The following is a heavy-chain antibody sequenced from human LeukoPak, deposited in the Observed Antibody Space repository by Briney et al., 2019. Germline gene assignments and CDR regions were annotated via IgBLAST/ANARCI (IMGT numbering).Heavy chain of an antibody. V-gene: IGHV3-74*01. Sequence: GGSLRLSCAASGFTFRNHWMHWVRQAPAKGLVWVSRIRTDVGSTAYADFVKGRFTISRDNAKNTVYLQMNSLRADDTAVYYCARDMESGGRAFDSWGQGTLVTISS. D-gene: IGHD2-15*01. J-gene: IGHJ4*02. CDR3: ARDMESGGRAFDS. CDR2: IRTDVGST. CDR1: GFTFRNHW.